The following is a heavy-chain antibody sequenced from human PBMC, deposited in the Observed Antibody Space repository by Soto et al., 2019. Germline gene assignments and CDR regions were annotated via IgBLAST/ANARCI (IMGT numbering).Heavy chain of an antibody. CDR2: ISYDGSNK. D-gene: IGHD5-12*01. J-gene: IGHJ4*02. CDR3: AKNGLYSGYSPSAFDY. CDR1: GFTFSSYG. Sequence: SLSLSCASSGFTFSSYGMHWVRRAPGKGLEWVAVISYDGSNKYYADSVKGRFTISRDNSKNTLYLQMNSLRAEDTAVYYCAKNGLYSGYSPSAFDYWGQGTLVTVSS. V-gene: IGHV3-30*18.